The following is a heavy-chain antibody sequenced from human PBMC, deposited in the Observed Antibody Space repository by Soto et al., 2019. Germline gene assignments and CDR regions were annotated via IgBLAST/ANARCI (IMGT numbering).Heavy chain of an antibody. CDR2: INAGNGNT. CDR3: ARGMVGGPSQV. Sequence: QVQLVQSGAEVKKPGASVKVSCKASGYTFTKYAMHWVRQAPGQRLEWMGRINAGNGNTKYTQKFQSRVTITWDTSASTAYMELSSLRSEDTAVYYCARGMVGGPSQVWGQGTLVTVSS. V-gene: IGHV1-3*01. J-gene: IGHJ4*02. D-gene: IGHD1-26*01. CDR1: GYTFTKYA.